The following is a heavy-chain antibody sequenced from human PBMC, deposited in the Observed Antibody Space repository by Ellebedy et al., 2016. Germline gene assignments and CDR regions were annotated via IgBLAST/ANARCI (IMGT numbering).Heavy chain of an antibody. CDR3: ARVSIATGPMDV. V-gene: IGHV4-34*01. Sequence: SETLSLTXAFSGGSFSDSYWSWIRQPPGKGLEWIGETSGGEGTKYNPSLKSRVTISADTSNNQFSLKLSSVTAADTAVYYCARVSIATGPMDVWGQGTTVTVSS. CDR1: GGSFSDSY. J-gene: IGHJ6*02. CDR2: TSGGEGT. D-gene: IGHD3-22*01.